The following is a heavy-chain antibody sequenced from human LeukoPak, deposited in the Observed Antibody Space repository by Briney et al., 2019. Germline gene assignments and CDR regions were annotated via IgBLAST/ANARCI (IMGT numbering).Heavy chain of an antibody. CDR1: GFTFSTYD. Sequence: GGSLRLSCAASGFTFSTYDMNWVRQAPGKGLEWVSYISSSSRTISYADSVKGRFTISRDNAKNSLYLQMNSPRAGDTAVYYCARLRYYAMDVWGQGTTVTASS. V-gene: IGHV3-48*01. J-gene: IGHJ6*02. CDR3: ARLRYYAMDV. CDR2: ISSSSRTI.